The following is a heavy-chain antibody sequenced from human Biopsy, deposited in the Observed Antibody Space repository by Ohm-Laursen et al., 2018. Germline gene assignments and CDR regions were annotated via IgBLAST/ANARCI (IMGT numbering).Heavy chain of an antibody. CDR2: IIPLIGLT. Sequence: SSVKVSCKASGGTSSNFAINWVRQAPGQGLECMGRIIPLIGLTNYAQKFQGRVTMTEDTSTDTAYMELSNLRSEDTAVYYCAGDINNWNVNYWGQGTLVIVSS. D-gene: IGHD1-20*01. J-gene: IGHJ4*02. V-gene: IGHV1-69*04. CDR1: GGTSSNFA. CDR3: AGDINNWNVNY.